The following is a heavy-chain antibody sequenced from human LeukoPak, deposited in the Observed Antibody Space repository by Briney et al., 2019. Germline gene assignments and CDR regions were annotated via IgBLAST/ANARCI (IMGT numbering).Heavy chain of an antibody. CDR2: ISSSSSYI. Sequence: GGSLRLSCAASGFTFSSYSMNWVRQAPGKGLEWVSSISSSSSYIYYADSVKGRFTISRDNSKNTLYLQTNSLRAEDTAVYYCAKGKDGYNQYYFDCWGQGTLVTVSS. CDR3: AKGKDGYNQYYFDC. V-gene: IGHV3-21*04. J-gene: IGHJ4*02. CDR1: GFTFSSYS. D-gene: IGHD5-24*01.